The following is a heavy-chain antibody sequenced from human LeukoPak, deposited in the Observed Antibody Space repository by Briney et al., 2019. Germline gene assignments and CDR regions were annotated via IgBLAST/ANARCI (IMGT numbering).Heavy chain of an antibody. Sequence: SETLSLTCAVYGGSLSGYYWSWIRQPPGKGLEWIGEINHSGSTNYNPSLKSRVTISVDTSKNQFSLKLSSVTAADTAVYYCARVPWGCSSTSCRTYYYYGMDVWGQGTTVTVSS. CDR1: GGSLSGYY. D-gene: IGHD2-2*01. CDR2: INHSGST. J-gene: IGHJ6*02. V-gene: IGHV4-34*01. CDR3: ARVPWGCSSTSCRTYYYYGMDV.